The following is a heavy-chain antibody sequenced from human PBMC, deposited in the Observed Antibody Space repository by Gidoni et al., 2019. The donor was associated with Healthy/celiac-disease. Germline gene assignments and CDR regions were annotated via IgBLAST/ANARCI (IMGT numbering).Heavy chain of an antibody. CDR1: GGSISSSSYY. CDR3: ALVSGSSRYFQH. CDR2: IYYSGST. Sequence: QLQLQESGPGLVKPSETLSLTCTVSGGSISSSSYYWGWIRQPPGKGLEWIGSIYYSGSTYYNPSLKSRVTISVDTSKNQFSLKLSSVTAADTAVYYCALVSGSSRYFQHWGQGTLVTVSS. D-gene: IGHD3-10*01. V-gene: IGHV4-39*01. J-gene: IGHJ1*01.